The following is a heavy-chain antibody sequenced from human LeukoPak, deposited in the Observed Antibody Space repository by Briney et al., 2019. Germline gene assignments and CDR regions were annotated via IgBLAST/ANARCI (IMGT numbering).Heavy chain of an antibody. D-gene: IGHD1-1*01. V-gene: IGHV1-18*01. Sequence: ASVKVSCKASGYTFTSYGISWVRQAPGQGLEWMGWISAYNGNTNYAQKPQGRVTMTTDTSTSTAYMELRSLRSDDTAVYYCARVSGPRALWKGAGAFDIWGQGTMVTVSS. CDR3: ARVSGPRALWKGAGAFDI. CDR1: GYTFTSYG. J-gene: IGHJ3*02. CDR2: ISAYNGNT.